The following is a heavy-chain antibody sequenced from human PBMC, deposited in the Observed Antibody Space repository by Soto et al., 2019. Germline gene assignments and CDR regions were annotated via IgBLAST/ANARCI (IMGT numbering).Heavy chain of an antibody. Sequence: SETLSLTCTVSGGSISSSSYYWGWIRQPPGKGLEWIGSIYYSGSTYYNPSLKSRVTISVDTSKNQFSLKLSSLTAADTAVYYCARALRYYDSSGYYPRFYFDYWGQGTLVTVSS. V-gene: IGHV4-39*01. CDR3: ARALRYYDSSGYYPRFYFDY. D-gene: IGHD3-22*01. CDR2: IYYSGST. J-gene: IGHJ4*02. CDR1: GGSISSSSYY.